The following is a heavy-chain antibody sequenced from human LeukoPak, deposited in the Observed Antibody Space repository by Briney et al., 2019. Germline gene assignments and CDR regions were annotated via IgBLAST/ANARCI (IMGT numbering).Heavy chain of an antibody. V-gene: IGHV1-69*13. D-gene: IGHD2-2*01. Sequence: ASVKVSCKASGGTFSSYAISWVRQAPGQGLEWMGGIIPIFGTANYAQKFQGRVTITADESTSTAYMELSSLRSEDTAVYYCARVSLPRNYYYYYGMDVWGQGTTVTVSS. J-gene: IGHJ6*02. CDR3: ARVSLPRNYYYYYGMDV. CDR1: GGTFSSYA. CDR2: IIPIFGTA.